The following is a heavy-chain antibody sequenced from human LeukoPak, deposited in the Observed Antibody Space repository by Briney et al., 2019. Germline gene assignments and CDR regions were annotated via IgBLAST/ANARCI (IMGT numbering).Heavy chain of an antibody. V-gene: IGHV4-59*12. Sequence: SETLSLTCTVSGGSISTYYWSWIRQPPGKGLEWIGEIYHSGSTNYNPSLKSRVTISVDKSKNQFSLKLSSVTAADTAVYYCATGLRGYKSWGQGTLVTVSS. CDR1: GGSISTYY. CDR3: ATGLRGYKS. CDR2: IYHSGST. J-gene: IGHJ4*02. D-gene: IGHD5-12*01.